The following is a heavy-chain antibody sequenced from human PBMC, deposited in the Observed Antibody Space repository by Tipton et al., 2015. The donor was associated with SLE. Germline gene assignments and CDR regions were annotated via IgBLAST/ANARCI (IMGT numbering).Heavy chain of an antibody. J-gene: IGHJ3*02. CDR2: IYPGDSDT. V-gene: IGHV5-51*03. Sequence: QLVQSGTEVKKPGESLRISCMASGYSFTDTWIGWVRQMPGKGLEWMGFIYPGDSDTRYSPSFQGQVTLSVDKSIDTAYLHWSTLKASDTAIYYCARRLLVGQIVPLSFDIWGQGTMVVVSS. CDR1: GYSFTDTW. CDR3: ARRLLVGQIVPLSFDI. D-gene: IGHD1-26*01.